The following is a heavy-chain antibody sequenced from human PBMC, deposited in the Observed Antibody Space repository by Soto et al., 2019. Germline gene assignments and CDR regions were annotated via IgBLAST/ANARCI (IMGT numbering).Heavy chain of an antibody. Sequence: QVQLQESGPGLVKPSQTLSLTCTVSGGSISSGGYYWGWIRQHPGKGLEWIGYIYYSGSTYYNSYLRSRVPISIATSTNQYSLTLSSVTAADAAVSYCARTGFCAGDCYWFDPWGQGTLVTVSS. CDR1: GGSISSGGYY. D-gene: IGHD2-21*02. CDR2: IYYSGST. J-gene: IGHJ5*02. V-gene: IGHV4-31*03. CDR3: ARTGFCAGDCYWFDP.